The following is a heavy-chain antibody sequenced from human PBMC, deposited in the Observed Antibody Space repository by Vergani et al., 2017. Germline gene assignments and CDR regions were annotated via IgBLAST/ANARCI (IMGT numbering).Heavy chain of an antibody. Sequence: QVQLQESGPGLVKSSQTLSLTCTVSGGSISSGDYYWSWIRQPPGKGLEWIGYIYYSGSTYYNPSLKSRVTISVDTSKNQFSLKLSSVTAADTAVYYCARVRRXDSSGYYYYYGMDVWDQGTTVSVSS. D-gene: IGHD3-22*01. CDR1: GGSISSGDYY. CDR3: ARVRRXDSSGYYYYYGMDV. CDR2: IYYSGST. J-gene: IGHJ6*02. V-gene: IGHV4-30-4*01.